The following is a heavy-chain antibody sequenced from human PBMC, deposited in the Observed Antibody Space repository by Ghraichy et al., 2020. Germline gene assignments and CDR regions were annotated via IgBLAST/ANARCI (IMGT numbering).Heavy chain of an antibody. CDR2: ISGSGGST. J-gene: IGHJ6*02. CDR1: GFTFSSYA. V-gene: IGHV3-23*01. Sequence: GESLNISCAASGFTFSSYAMSWVRQAPGKGLEWVSAISGSGGSTYYADSVKGRFTISRDNSKNTLYLQMNSLRAEDTAVYYCAKEDCSSTSCYNYYYYGMDVWGQGTTVTVSS. D-gene: IGHD2-2*02. CDR3: AKEDCSSTSCYNYYYYGMDV.